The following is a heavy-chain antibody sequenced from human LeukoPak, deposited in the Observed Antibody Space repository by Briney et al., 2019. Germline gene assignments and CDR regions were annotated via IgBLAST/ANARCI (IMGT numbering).Heavy chain of an antibody. V-gene: IGHV1-2*02. CDR3: ARDMGLRILDY. CDR2: INPNSGGT. CDR1: GYTFTGYY. D-gene: IGHD3-10*01. Sequence: ASVTVSCMASGYTFTGYYMHWVGQAPGQGLEGMGWINPNSGGTNYAQKLQGRVTITRDTSISTAYMELSRLRSDDTAVYYCARDMGLRILDYWGQGTLVTVSS. J-gene: IGHJ4*02.